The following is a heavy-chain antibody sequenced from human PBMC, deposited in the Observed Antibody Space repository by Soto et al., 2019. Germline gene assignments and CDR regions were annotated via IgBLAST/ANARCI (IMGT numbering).Heavy chain of an antibody. D-gene: IGHD1-26*01. CDR2: IDPSDSYT. CDR3: ARTGWHRIVDYWYSDL. J-gene: IGHJ2*01. CDR1: GYIFTNYW. V-gene: IGHV5-10-1*01. Sequence: GESLKISCKASGYIFTNYWIGWVRQVPGKGLEWMGRIDPSDSYTNYRPSFEGHVSISADKSISTAYLQWSSLKASDTAMYYCARTGWHRIVDYWYSDLWGRGTLVTVSS.